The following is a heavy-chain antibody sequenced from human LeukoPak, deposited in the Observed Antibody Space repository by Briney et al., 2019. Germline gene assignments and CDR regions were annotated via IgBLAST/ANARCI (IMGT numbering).Heavy chain of an antibody. J-gene: IGHJ1*01. V-gene: IGHV4-39*07. CDR1: GGSISSTSYY. CDR2: IYYSGTT. Sequence: KPSETLSLTCTVSGGSISSTSYYWGWIRQPPGKGLEWIGSIYYSGTTYYNPSLKSRVTISVDTSKNQFSLKLSSVTAADTAVYYCARGHDRFLEWLSRGYKGYFQHWGQGTLVTVSS. CDR3: ARGHDRFLEWLSRGYKGYFQH. D-gene: IGHD3-3*01.